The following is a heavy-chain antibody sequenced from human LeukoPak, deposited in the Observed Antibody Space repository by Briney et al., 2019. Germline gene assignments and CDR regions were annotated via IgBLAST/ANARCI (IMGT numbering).Heavy chain of an antibody. J-gene: IGHJ5*02. CDR3: ARVARPYYYDSSVEWFDP. CDR1: GFTVSSNY. CDR2: IYSGGST. Sequence: GGSLRLSCAASGFTVSSNYMSWVRQAPGKGLEWVSVIYSGGSTYYADSVKGRFTISRDNSKNTLYLQMNSLRAEDTAVYYCARVARPYYYDSSVEWFDPWGQGTLVTVSS. V-gene: IGHV3-66*01. D-gene: IGHD3-22*01.